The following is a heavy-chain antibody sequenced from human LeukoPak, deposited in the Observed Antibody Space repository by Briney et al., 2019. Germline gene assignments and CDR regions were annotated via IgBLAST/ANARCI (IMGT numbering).Heavy chain of an antibody. CDR2: ISAYNGNT. CDR3: AREGTVTNYYYYYYMDV. CDR1: GYTFTSYG. J-gene: IGHJ6*03. V-gene: IGHV1-18*01. D-gene: IGHD4-17*01. Sequence: ASVKVSCKASGYTFTSYGISWLRQAPGQGLEWMGWISAYNGNTNYAQKLQGRVTMTTDTSTSTAYMELRSLRSDDTAVYYCAREGTVTNYYYYYYMDVWGKGTTVTVSS.